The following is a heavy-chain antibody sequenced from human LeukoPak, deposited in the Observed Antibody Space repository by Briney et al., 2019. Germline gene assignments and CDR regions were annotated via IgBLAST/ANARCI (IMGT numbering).Heavy chain of an antibody. D-gene: IGHD4-23*01. V-gene: IGHV3-66*01. Sequence: AGGSLRLSCAASGFTVSSNYMSWVRQAPGKGLEWVSVIYSGGGTYYADSVKGRFTISRDNAKNSLYLQMNSLRAEDTAVYYCARVLGVVTPFDYWGQGTLVTVSS. CDR2: IYSGGGT. CDR3: ARVLGVVTPFDY. J-gene: IGHJ4*02. CDR1: GFTVSSNY.